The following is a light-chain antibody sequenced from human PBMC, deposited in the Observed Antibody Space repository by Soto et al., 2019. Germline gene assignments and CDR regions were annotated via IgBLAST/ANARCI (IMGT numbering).Light chain of an antibody. CDR1: QSVNIN. CDR3: QQYGSSGGIT. CDR2: GTS. Sequence: EIVMTQSPATLSVSPGERATLSCRASQSVNINLAWYQQKPGQAPRLLIYGTSTRATGVPARFSGSGSGTEFTLTITRLEPEDSAMYYCQQYGSSGGITFGHGTRLETK. V-gene: IGKV3-15*01. J-gene: IGKJ5*01.